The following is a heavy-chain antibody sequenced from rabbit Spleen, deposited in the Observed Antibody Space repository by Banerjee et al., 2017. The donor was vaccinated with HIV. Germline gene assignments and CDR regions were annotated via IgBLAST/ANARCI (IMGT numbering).Heavy chain of an antibody. D-gene: IGHD6-1*01. J-gene: IGHJ4*01. CDR1: GIDFSNYYY. Sequence: QEQLEESGGGLVKPGGTLTLTCKASGIDFSNYYYMCWVRQAPGKGLESIACIVTTSGSTWSASWAKGRFTISKSTSLNTVDLKMTSLTAADTATYFCARGGPSVGGGYGYITEGYALWGQGTLVTVS. CDR2: IVTTSGST. CDR3: ARGGPSVGGGYGYITEGYAL. V-gene: IGHV1S43*01.